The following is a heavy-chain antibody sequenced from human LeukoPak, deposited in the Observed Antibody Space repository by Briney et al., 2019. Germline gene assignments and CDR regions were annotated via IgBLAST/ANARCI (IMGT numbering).Heavy chain of an antibody. CDR2: IGYDGSKE. V-gene: IGHV3-33*01. Sequence: GGSLRLSCAVSGFTFSAYGMHWVRQAPGKGLEWVAVIGYDGSKEYYLDAVKGRFTISRDNSKHTLFLQMNSLRVADRGVIDCAREWTSSPAYDTFDFCGQGTMVTVSS. D-gene: IGHD6-13*01. CDR3: AREWTSSPAYDTFDF. J-gene: IGHJ3*01. CDR1: GFTFSAYG.